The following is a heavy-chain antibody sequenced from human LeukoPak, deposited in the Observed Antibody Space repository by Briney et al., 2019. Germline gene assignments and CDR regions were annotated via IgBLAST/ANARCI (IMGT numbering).Heavy chain of an antibody. CDR2: ISGGVSIKT. CDR3: AKDPVIGAPHVFDI. Sequence: QAGGSLRLSCAASGFTFGTYAMSWVRQAPGKGLEWVSAISGGVSIKTYYADSGKGRFTISRDNSMNTLYLQMNSLRDDDTAVYYCAKDPVIGAPHVFDIWGQGTMVTVSS. J-gene: IGHJ3*02. V-gene: IGHV3-23*01. CDR1: GFTFGTYA.